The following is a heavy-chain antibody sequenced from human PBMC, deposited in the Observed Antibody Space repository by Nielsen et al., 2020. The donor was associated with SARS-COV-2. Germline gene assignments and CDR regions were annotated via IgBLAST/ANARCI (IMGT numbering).Heavy chain of an antibody. CDR1: GFTFTSNA. J-gene: IGHJ6*02. D-gene: IGHD3-16*01. CDR2: IRGSGDKT. V-gene: IGHV3-23*01. CDR3: AKRRAVFLLTFGGEGAMDV. Sequence: GESLKIPCAASGFTFTSNAMAWVRQAPAKGLEWVSGIRGSGDKTYHADSLTGRFTVSRNTSKNTVYLQMNSQSVEDTAVYHCAKRRAVFLLTFGGEGAMDVWGQGTTVSVSS.